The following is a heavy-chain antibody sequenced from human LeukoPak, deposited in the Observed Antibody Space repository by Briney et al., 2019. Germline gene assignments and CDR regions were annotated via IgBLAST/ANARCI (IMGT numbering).Heavy chain of an antibody. Sequence: GGSLRLSCAASGFTFSDYYMSWIRQAPGKGLEWVSYISSSGSTIYYADSVKGRLTISRDNSKNTLYLQMNSLRAEDTAVYYCAKQGFAMVRGAIDYWGQGTLVTVSS. CDR1: GFTFSDYY. D-gene: IGHD3-10*01. J-gene: IGHJ4*02. CDR3: AKQGFAMVRGAIDY. V-gene: IGHV3-11*01. CDR2: ISSSGSTI.